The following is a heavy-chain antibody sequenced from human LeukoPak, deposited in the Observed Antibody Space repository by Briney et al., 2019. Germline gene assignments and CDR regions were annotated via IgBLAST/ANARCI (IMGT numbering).Heavy chain of an antibody. J-gene: IGHJ4*02. CDR1: GFTFSGFG. V-gene: IGHV3-30*03. D-gene: IGHD5-24*01. CDR2: ISYNARHE. CDR3: ARGGDGYTLRY. Sequence: GGSLRLSCVASGFTFSGFGMHWVRQAPGKGLEWVAVISYNARHEYYRDSVKGRFSISRDNSKNTLYLQMGSLRTEDMAVYYCARGGDGYTLRYWGQGALVTVSS.